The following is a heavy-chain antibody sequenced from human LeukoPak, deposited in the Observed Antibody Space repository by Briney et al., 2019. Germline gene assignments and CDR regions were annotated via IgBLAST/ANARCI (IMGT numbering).Heavy chain of an antibody. CDR3: AKRHHYGSGSYYNVNYFDY. J-gene: IGHJ4*02. CDR1: GFTFDDYG. CDR2: ISGSGGST. Sequence: GGSLRLSCAASGFTFDDYGLSWVRQAPGKGLEWVSVISGSGGSTYYADSVKGRFTISRDNSKNTLYLQMNSLRDEDTAVYYCAKRHHYGSGSYYNVNYFDYWGQGTLVTVSS. V-gene: IGHV3-23*01. D-gene: IGHD3-10*01.